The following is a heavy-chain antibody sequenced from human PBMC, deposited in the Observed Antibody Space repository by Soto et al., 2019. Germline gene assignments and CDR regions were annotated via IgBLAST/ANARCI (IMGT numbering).Heavy chain of an antibody. Sequence: EVQLVETGGGLSQRGGSLRLSCAASGFTVSSNYMSWVRQAPGKGLEWVSVIYSGGSTYYADSVKGRFTISRDNSKNTLYLQMNSLRAEDTAVYYCARGGDLLNWFDPWGQGTLVTVSS. J-gene: IGHJ5*02. V-gene: IGHV3-53*02. CDR2: IYSGGST. CDR3: ARGGDLLNWFDP. D-gene: IGHD3-3*01. CDR1: GFTVSSNY.